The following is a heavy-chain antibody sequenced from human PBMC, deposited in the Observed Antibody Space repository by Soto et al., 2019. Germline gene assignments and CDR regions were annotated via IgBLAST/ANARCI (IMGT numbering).Heavy chain of an antibody. J-gene: IGHJ6*03. CDR3: ASLGDYYYYYMDV. CDR2: ISSSSSTI. CDR1: GFTFSSYS. Sequence: GGSLRLSCAASGFTFSSYSMNWVRQAPGKGLEWVSYISSSSSTIYYADSVKGRFTISRDNAKNSLYLQMNSLRAEDTAVYYCASLGDYYYYYMDVWGKGTTVTVSS. V-gene: IGHV3-48*01.